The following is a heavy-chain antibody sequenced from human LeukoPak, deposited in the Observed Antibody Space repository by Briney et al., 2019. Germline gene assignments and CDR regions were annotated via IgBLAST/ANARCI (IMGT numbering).Heavy chain of an antibody. D-gene: IGHD3-22*01. CDR3: ARASPAYYYDSSGPFDY. CDR1: GGSISSYY. J-gene: IGHJ4*02. CDR2: IYYSGST. Sequence: SKTLSLTCTVSGGSISSYYWSWIRQPPGKGLEWIGYIYYSGSTNYNPSLKSRVTISVDTSKNQFSLKLSSVTAADTAVYYCARASPAYYYDSSGPFDYWGQGTLVTVSS. V-gene: IGHV4-59*01.